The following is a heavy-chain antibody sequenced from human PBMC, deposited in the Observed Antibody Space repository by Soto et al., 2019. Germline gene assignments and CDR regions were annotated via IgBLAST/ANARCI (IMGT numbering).Heavy chain of an antibody. Sequence: ASVQVPCMASGYTFTSYGITWVRQAPGQGLERMGWISPYSGNTIYAQNFQGRVTMTRNTSISTAYMELSSLRSEDTAVYYCARDTGISIAAAGTPYYYYGMDVWGQGTTVTVSS. J-gene: IGHJ6*02. CDR2: ISPYSGNT. CDR3: ARDTGISIAAAGTPYYYYGMDV. D-gene: IGHD6-13*01. V-gene: IGHV1-8*02. CDR1: GYTFTSYG.